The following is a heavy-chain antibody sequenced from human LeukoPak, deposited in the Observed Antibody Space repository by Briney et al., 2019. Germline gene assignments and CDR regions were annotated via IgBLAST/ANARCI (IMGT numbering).Heavy chain of an antibody. V-gene: IGHV7-4-1*02. CDR3: AREVVRFDY. CDR2: INADTGKP. Sequence: GASVKASCKASGYTFNTHSITWVRQAPGQGLEWLGWINADTGKPTYAQDFTGRFVFSLDKSVSTTYLQISSLKAEDTAVYYCAREVVRFDYWGQGTLVAVSS. CDR1: GYTFNTHS. J-gene: IGHJ4*02. D-gene: IGHD6-6*01.